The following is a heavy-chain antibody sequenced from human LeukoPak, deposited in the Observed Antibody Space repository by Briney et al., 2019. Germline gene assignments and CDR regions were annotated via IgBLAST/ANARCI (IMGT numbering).Heavy chain of an antibody. V-gene: IGHV1-18*01. CDR1: GYTFTSYG. Sequence: ASVKVSCKASGYTFTSYGISRVRQAPGQGLEWMGWISAYNGNTNYAQKLQGRVTMTTDTSTSTAYMELRSLRSDDTAVYYCARELRITMVRGVIIKGRSFDYWGQGTLVTVSS. J-gene: IGHJ4*02. CDR3: ARELRITMVRGVIIKGRSFDY. CDR2: ISAYNGNT. D-gene: IGHD3-10*01.